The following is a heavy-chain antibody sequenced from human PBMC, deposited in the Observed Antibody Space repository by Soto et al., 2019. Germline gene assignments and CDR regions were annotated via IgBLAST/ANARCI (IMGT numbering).Heavy chain of an antibody. V-gene: IGHV1-18*01. CDR2: ISAYNGNT. CDR1: GYTFTSYG. J-gene: IGHJ3*02. Sequence: ASVKVSCKASGYTFTSYGISWVRQAPGQGLEWMGWISAYNGNTNYAQKLQGRVAMTTDTSTSTAYMELRSLRSDDTAVYYCALGRDYGDYMGAFDIWGQGTMVTVSS. D-gene: IGHD4-17*01. CDR3: ALGRDYGDYMGAFDI.